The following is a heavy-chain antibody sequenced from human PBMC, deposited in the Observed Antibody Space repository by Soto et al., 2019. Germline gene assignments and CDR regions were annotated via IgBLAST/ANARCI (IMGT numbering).Heavy chain of an antibody. CDR1: GGTFSSYA. CDR2: IIPIFGRV. J-gene: IGHJ4*02. CDR3: ARDLGGWPDY. D-gene: IGHD2-15*01. Sequence: ASVKVSCKASGGTFSSYAISWVRQAPGQGLEWMGGIIPIFGRVSYAQNFQGRVTITRDTSASTAYMELSSLRSEDTAVYYCARDLGGWPDYWGQGTLVTVSS. V-gene: IGHV1-69*05.